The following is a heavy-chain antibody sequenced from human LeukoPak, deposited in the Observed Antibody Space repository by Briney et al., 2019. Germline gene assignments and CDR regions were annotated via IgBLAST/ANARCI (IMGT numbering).Heavy chain of an antibody. Sequence: GGSLRLSCAASGFIVTTNDITWVRQAPGKGLDWVSVISREGYTNYSDSVKGGFTVSRDNAENTVFLQMNNLRAEDTAVYYCGRDPIPELWGQGTMVTVSS. CDR3: GRDPIPEL. CDR2: ISREGYT. D-gene: IGHD1-14*01. J-gene: IGHJ3*01. CDR1: GFIVTTND. V-gene: IGHV3-53*01.